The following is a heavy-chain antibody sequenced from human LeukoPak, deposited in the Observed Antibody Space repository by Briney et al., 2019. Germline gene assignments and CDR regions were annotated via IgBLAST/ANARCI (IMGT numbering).Heavy chain of an antibody. D-gene: IGHD3-22*01. V-gene: IGHV1-69*13. Sequence: SVKVSCKASGGTFSSYAISWVRQAPGQGLEWMGGIIPIFGTANYAQKFQGRVTITADESTSTAYMELSSLRSEDTAVYYCARDRRQTYYYDSSGYYFDYWGQGTLVTVSS. CDR2: IIPIFGTA. CDR1: GGTFSSYA. J-gene: IGHJ4*02. CDR3: ARDRRQTYYYDSSGYYFDY.